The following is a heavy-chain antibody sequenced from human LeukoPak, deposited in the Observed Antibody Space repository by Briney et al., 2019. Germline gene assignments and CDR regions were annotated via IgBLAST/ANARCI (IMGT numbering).Heavy chain of an antibody. CDR3: AKDPDLGALPPC. CDR2: ISGSGGDT. J-gene: IGHJ4*02. CDR1: GFNFSSNA. Sequence: QPGGSLRLSCAASGFNFSSNAMSWVRQAPGKGLEWVSAISGSGGDTYYADSVKGRFTISRDNSKNTLYLQMNSLRAEDTAVYYCAKDPDLGALPPCCGQGTLVTVSS. V-gene: IGHV3-23*01. D-gene: IGHD1-26*01.